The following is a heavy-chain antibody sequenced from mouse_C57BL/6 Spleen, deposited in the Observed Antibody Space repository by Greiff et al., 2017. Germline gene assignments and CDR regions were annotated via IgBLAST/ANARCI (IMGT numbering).Heavy chain of an antibody. CDR2: IDPANGTT. Sequence: VQLKESVAELVRPGASVKLSCTASGFNIKNTYMHWVTQRPEQGLAWIGRIDPANGTTKYAPKFQGKATITADTSSNTAYLQLSSLTSEDTAIYYCARSRTTVVSFDYWGQGTTLTVSS. J-gene: IGHJ2*01. D-gene: IGHD1-1*01. CDR3: ARSRTTVVSFDY. V-gene: IGHV14-3*01. CDR1: GFNIKNTY.